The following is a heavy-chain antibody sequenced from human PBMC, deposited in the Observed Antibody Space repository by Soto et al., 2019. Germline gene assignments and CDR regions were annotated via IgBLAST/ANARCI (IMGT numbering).Heavy chain of an antibody. CDR1: GYPFNSFA. V-gene: IGHV1-3*04. CDR2: INTGTGNT. J-gene: IGHJ5*02. CDR3: ARNGDYVFWSGFNWFDP. Sequence: ASVKVSCKASGYPFNSFAIHWVRRAPGQRLQWMGCINTGTGNTKYSQKFQGRVTITRDTSASTAYMELSSLTSEDTAVYYCARNGDYVFWSGFNWFDPWGQGTPVTVSS. D-gene: IGHD3-3*01.